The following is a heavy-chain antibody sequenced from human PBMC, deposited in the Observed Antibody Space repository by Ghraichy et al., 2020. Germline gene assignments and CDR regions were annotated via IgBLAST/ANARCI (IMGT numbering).Heavy chain of an antibody. V-gene: IGHV4-4*07. J-gene: IGHJ2*01. D-gene: IGHD6-13*01. CDR3: ARPYSSSWYWYFDL. CDR2: IYTSGST. Sequence: SETLSLTCTVSGGSISSYYWSWIRQPAGKGLEWIGRIYTSGSTNYNPSLKSRVTMSVDTSKNQFSLKLSSVTAADTAVYYCARPYSSSWYWYFDLWGRGTLVTVSS. CDR1: GGSISSYY.